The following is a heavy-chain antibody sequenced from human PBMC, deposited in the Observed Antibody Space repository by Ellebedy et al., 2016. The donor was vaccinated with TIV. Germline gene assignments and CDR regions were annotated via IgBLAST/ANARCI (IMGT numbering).Heavy chain of an antibody. CDR3: ARGLMDV. CDR1: GFTFSSYG. J-gene: IGHJ6*04. CDR2: IYYSGST. V-gene: IGHV4-59*08. Sequence: ESLKISXAASGFTFSSYGMHWIRQPPGKGLEWIGYIYYSGSTNYNPSLKSRVTISVDTSKNQFSLKLSSVTAADTAVYYCARGLMDVWGKGTTVTVSS.